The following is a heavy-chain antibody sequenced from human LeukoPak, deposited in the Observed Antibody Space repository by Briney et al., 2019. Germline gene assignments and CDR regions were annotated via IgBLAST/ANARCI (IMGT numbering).Heavy chain of an antibody. CDR1: GFTFSSYS. D-gene: IGHD3-3*01. Sequence: PGGSLRLSCAASGFTFSSYSMNWVRQAPGKGLEWVSYIGSSSSAIYYADSVKGRFTISRDNAKNSLYLQMNSLRAEDTAVYYCARAELRFLEWLLGDYWGQGTLVTVSS. CDR3: ARAELRFLEWLLGDY. V-gene: IGHV3-48*01. CDR2: IGSSSSAI. J-gene: IGHJ4*02.